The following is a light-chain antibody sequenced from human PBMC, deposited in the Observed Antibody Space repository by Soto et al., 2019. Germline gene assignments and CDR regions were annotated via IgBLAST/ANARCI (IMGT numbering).Light chain of an antibody. V-gene: IGKV1-5*03. Sequence: DIQMTQSPSTLSASVGDRVTITCRASQSLSRWLAWYQQKPGKAPKLLIYKASSLETGVPSRFSGSGSGTEFNLPISSLQPDDFATYYCQQYHSYWTFGQGTKVEIK. CDR2: KAS. CDR3: QQYHSYWT. J-gene: IGKJ1*01. CDR1: QSLSRW.